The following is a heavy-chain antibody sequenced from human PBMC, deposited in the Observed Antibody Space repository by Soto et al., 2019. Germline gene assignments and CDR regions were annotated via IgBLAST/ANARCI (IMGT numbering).Heavy chain of an antibody. Sequence: GGSLRLSCTASGFTFSSYAMSWVRQAPGMGLEWVSTISDSGVNTFFGDSMKDRFTISRDNSKSTVYLQLNTVRAEDTAIYYCARAIGADFFDYWGQGTLVTVSS. CDR3: ARAIGADFFDY. CDR2: ISDSGVNT. J-gene: IGHJ4*02. V-gene: IGHV3-23*01. D-gene: IGHD6-25*01. CDR1: GFTFSSYA.